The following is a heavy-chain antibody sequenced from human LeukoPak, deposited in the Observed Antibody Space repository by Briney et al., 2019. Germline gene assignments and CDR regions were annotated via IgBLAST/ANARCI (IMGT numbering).Heavy chain of an antibody. V-gene: IGHV1-2*02. J-gene: IGHJ4*02. D-gene: IGHD5-18*01. CDR1: GYTFTGYY. CDR3: ARDNGQRGYSYGTPDY. Sequence: WASVKVSCKASGYTFTGYYMHWVRQAPGQGLEWMGWINPNSGGTNYAQKFQGRVTMTRDTSISTAYMELSRLRSDGTAVYYCARDNGQRGYSYGTPDYWGQGTLVTVSS. CDR2: INPNSGGT.